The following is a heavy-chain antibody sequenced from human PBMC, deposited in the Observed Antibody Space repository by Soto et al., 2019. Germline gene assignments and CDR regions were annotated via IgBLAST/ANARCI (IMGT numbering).Heavy chain of an antibody. Sequence: EVQLVESGGGLVQPGRSLRLSCAASGFTFDDYAMHWVRQAPGKGLEWVSGISWNSGSIGYADSVKGRFTISRDNAKNSLYLKMNSLRAEDTALYYCAKDIDPNRRDGGFDYWGQGTLVTVSS. CDR3: AKDIDPNRRDGGFDY. CDR1: GFTFDDYA. J-gene: IGHJ4*02. CDR2: ISWNSGSI. V-gene: IGHV3-9*01. D-gene: IGHD3-16*01.